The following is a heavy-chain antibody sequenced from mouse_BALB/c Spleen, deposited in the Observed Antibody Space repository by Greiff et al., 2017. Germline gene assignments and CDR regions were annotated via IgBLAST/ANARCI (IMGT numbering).Heavy chain of an antibody. J-gene: IGHJ3*01. Sequence: QVQLQQSGPGLVQPSQSLSITCTVSGFSLTSYGVHWVRQSPGKGLEWLGVIWSGGSTDSNAAFISRLSISKDNSKSQVFFKMNSLQANDTAIYYCARGGTWCAYWGQGTLVTVSA. CDR3: ARGGTWCAY. CDR2: IWSGGST. CDR1: GFSLTSYG. V-gene: IGHV2-2*02.